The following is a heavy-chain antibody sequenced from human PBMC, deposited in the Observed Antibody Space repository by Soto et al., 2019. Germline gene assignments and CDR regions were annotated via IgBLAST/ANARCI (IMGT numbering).Heavy chain of an antibody. V-gene: IGHV3-21*06. CDR1: GFTFTRYS. J-gene: IGHJ4*02. Sequence: EVQLVESGGGLVKPGGSLRLSSAASGFTFTRYSMNWVRQAPGKGLEWVSSISSTTNYIYYGDSMNGRFTISRDNAKNSLYLEMNSLRAEDTAVYYCARESEDLTPNCDYWGQGTLVTVSS. CDR2: ISSTTNYI. CDR3: ARESEDLTPNCDY.